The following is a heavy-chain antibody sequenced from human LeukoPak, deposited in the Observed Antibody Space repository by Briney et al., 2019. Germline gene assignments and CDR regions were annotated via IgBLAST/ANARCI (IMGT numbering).Heavy chain of an antibody. D-gene: IGHD1-14*01. V-gene: IGHV3-9*01. CDR3: TKEGLTPFDY. Sequence: PGSSLRLSCAGSGLIFADVAMHWIRQAPGKGLEWVSGINWNSGTVGYADSVKGRFTISRDNAKNSLYLQMNSLNVDDTAYYYCTKEGLTPFDYWGQGTLVTVSS. J-gene: IGHJ4*02. CDR2: INWNSGTV. CDR1: GLIFADVA.